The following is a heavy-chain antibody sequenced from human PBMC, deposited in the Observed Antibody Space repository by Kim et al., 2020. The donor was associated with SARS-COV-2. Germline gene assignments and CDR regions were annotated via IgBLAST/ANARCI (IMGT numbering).Heavy chain of an antibody. V-gene: IGHV4-59*01. J-gene: IGHJ6*02. CDR3: ARAPYYYGSGSHYYYGMDV. CDR2: IYYSGST. Sequence: SETLSLTCTVSGGSISSYYWSWIRQPPGKGLEWIGYIYYSGSTNYNPSLKSRVTISVDTSNNQFSLKLSSVTAADTAVYYCARAPYYYGSGSHYYYGMDVWGQGTTVTVSS. CDR1: GGSISSYY. D-gene: IGHD3-10*01.